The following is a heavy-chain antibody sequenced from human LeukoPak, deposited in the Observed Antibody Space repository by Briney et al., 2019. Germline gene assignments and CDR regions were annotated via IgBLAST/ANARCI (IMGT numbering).Heavy chain of an antibody. D-gene: IGHD4-17*01. V-gene: IGHV4-39*01. CDR1: GGSVSSTSYY. CDR2: VYYTENT. Sequence: SETLSLTCSVSGGSVSSTSYYWACIRRPPEKGLEWIASVYYTENTHYNPSLKSRVTMSVDTSENQFSLKLSSVTAADTAVYYCARSHLSDYGDYKVYYGMDVWGQGTTVTVSS. CDR3: ARSHLSDYGDYKVYYGMDV. J-gene: IGHJ6*02.